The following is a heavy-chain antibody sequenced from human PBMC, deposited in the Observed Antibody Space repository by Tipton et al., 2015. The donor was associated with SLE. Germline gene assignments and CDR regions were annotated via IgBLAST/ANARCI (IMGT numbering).Heavy chain of an antibody. CDR1: GYTFSNYG. V-gene: IGHV1-18*01. CDR3: ARGDYYDGSGHYPGDY. J-gene: IGHJ4*02. CDR2: ISPYNGNT. D-gene: IGHD3-22*01. Sequence: QSGAEVKKPGASVKASCKASGYTFSNYGISWVRQAPGQGLEWMGWISPYNGNTNYAQKLQGRVALTTDTSTSTAYMELRSLRSDDTAVYYCARGDYYDGSGHYPGDYWGQGTLVTVSS.